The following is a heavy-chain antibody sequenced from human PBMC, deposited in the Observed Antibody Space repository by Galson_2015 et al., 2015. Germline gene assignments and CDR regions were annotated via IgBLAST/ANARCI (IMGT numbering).Heavy chain of an antibody. J-gene: IGHJ4*02. D-gene: IGHD1-26*01. V-gene: IGHV4-59*01. CDR3: ARVGGTFDY. CDR2: IYYSGST. CDR1: GGSISSYY. Sequence: SETLSLTCTVSGGSISSYYWSWIRQPPGKGLEWIGYIYYSGSTNYNPSLKSRVTISVDTSKNQFSLKLSSVTAADTAVYYCARVGGTFDYWGQGTLVTVSS.